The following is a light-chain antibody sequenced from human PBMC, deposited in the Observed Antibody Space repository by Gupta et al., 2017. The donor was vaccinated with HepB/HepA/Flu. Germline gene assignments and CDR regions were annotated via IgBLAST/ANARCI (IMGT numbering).Light chain of an antibody. CDR3: QQENNWPIT. CDR2: GAS. CDR1: QSVSSN. Sequence: EIVMTQSPATLSVSPGERATLSCRASQSVSSNLAWYQQKPGQAPRLLIYGASTRATGFPARFSGSGSGTEFTLTISSLQSEDFAVYYCQQENNWPITFGGGTKVEI. V-gene: IGKV3-15*01. J-gene: IGKJ4*01.